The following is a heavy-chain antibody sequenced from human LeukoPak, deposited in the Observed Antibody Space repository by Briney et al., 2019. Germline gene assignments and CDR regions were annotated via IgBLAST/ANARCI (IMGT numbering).Heavy chain of an antibody. CDR1: GFIFSVYW. CDR3: ARVPLNYYYYMDV. CDR2: IKQDGSEK. J-gene: IGHJ6*03. V-gene: IGHV3-7*01. Sequence: GGSLRLSGSASGFIFSVYWMSWVRQAPGKGREWVANIKQDGSEKYYVDSVKGRFTISRDNAKNSLYLQMNSLRAEDTAVYYCARVPLNYYYYMDVWGKGTTVTVSS.